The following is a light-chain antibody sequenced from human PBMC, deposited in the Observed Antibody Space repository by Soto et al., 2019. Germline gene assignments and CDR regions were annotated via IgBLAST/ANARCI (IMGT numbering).Light chain of an antibody. CDR1: QGISNY. CDR3: QKHNSAPFT. Sequence: DIQMTQSPSSLSASVGDRVTITCRASQGISNYLAWYQQKPGKTPNLLIFGASTLQSGVPSRFIGSGSRTDFTLTISSLQPEDVATYYCQKHNSAPFTFGPGTKVNIK. CDR2: GAS. V-gene: IGKV1-27*01. J-gene: IGKJ3*01.